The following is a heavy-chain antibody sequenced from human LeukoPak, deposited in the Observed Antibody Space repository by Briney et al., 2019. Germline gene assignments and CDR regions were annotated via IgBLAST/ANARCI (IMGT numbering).Heavy chain of an antibody. CDR2: IIPIFGTA. Sequence: ASVKVSCKASGGTFSSYAISWVRQAPGQGLEWMGGIIPIFGTANYAQKFQGRVMITTDESTSTAYMELSSLRSEDTAVYYCARVHNSSGWLRHYYGMDVWGQGTTVTVSS. CDR1: GGTFSSYA. J-gene: IGHJ6*02. D-gene: IGHD6-19*01. CDR3: ARVHNSSGWLRHYYGMDV. V-gene: IGHV1-69*05.